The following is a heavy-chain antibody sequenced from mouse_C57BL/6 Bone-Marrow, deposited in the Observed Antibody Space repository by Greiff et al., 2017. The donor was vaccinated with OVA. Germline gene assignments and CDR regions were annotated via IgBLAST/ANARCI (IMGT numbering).Heavy chain of an antibody. CDR3: TRPFYYYGRSYAMDY. CDR2: IYPGNSDT. J-gene: IGHJ4*01. V-gene: IGHV1-5*01. D-gene: IGHD1-1*01. CDR1: GYSFTSYC. Sequence: EVQLQQSGTVLARPWASVKMSCNSSGYSFTSYCLHWVQQRPGQGLEWIGAIYPGNSDTSYNQKFKGKAKLTAVTSASIANMELSSLTNEDTAAYYSTRPFYYYGRSYAMDYWGQGTSVTVSS.